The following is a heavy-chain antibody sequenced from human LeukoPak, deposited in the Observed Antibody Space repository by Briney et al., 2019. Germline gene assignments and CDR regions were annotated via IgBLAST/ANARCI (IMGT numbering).Heavy chain of an antibody. CDR3: AKVKAIFGDYYYGMDV. J-gene: IGHJ6*02. V-gene: IGHV3-30*18. Sequence: GRSLRLSCAASGFTFSSYGMHWVRQAPGKGLEWVAVISYDGSNKYYADSVKGRFTISRDNSKNTLYLQMNSLRAEDTAVYYCAKVKAIFGDYYYGMDVWGQGTTVTVSS. D-gene: IGHD3-3*01. CDR1: GFTFSSYG. CDR2: ISYDGSNK.